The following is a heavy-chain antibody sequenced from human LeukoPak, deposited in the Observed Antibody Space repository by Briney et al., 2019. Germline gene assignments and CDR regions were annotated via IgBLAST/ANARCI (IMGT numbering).Heavy chain of an antibody. V-gene: IGHV3-66*01. CDR1: GFAFSDSY. CDR2: IYSGGST. CDR3: ARVDYGDYGFDY. J-gene: IGHJ4*02. D-gene: IGHD4-17*01. Sequence: SGGSLRLSCAASGFAFSDSYMSWVRQAPGKGLEWVSVIYSGGSTYYADSVKGRFTISRDNSKNTLYLQMNSLRAEDTAVYYCARVDYGDYGFDYWGQGTLVTVSS.